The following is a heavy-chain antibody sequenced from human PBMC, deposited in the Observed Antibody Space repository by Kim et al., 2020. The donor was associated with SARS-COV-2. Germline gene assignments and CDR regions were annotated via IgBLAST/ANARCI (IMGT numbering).Heavy chain of an antibody. CDR1: GFTFSSYS. V-gene: IGHV3-21*01. D-gene: IGHD2-8*02. CDR3: ARDHKSTGNRWFDP. J-gene: IGHJ5*02. CDR2: ISSSSSYI. Sequence: GGSLRLSCAASGFTFSSYSMNWVRQAPGKGLEWVSSISSSSSYIYYADSVKGRFTISRDNAKNSLYLQMNSLRAEDTAVYYCARDHKSTGNRWFDPWGQGTLVTVSS.